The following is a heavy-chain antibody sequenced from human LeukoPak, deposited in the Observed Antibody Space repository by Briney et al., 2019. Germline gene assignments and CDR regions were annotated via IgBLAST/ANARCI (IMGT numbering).Heavy chain of an antibody. J-gene: IGHJ6*03. CDR2: ISSSGSTI. D-gene: IGHD4-17*01. CDR3: ARSYGDYEYYYYYMDV. Sequence: PGGSLRLSCAASGFTFSSYEMNWVRQAPGKGLEWVSYISSSGSTIYYADSVKGRFTISRDNAKNSLCLQMNSLRAEDTAVYYCARSYGDYEYYYYYMDVWGKGTTVTISS. V-gene: IGHV3-48*03. CDR1: GFTFSSYE.